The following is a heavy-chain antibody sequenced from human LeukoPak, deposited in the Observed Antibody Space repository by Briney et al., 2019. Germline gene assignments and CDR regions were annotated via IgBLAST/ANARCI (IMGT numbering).Heavy chain of an antibody. CDR2: TYYRSKWYN. V-gene: IGHV6-1*01. Sequence: PSQTLSLTCVVSGDSVSSKNGAWNWIRQSPSRGLEWLGRTYYRSKWYNDYAESMEGRMTISQDTSKNQYSLHLNSVTPDDTAVYYCARDFGTTGWHTCDYWGQGTLVTVSS. J-gene: IGHJ4*02. CDR1: GDSVSSKNGA. CDR3: ARDFGTTGWHTCDY. D-gene: IGHD6-19*01.